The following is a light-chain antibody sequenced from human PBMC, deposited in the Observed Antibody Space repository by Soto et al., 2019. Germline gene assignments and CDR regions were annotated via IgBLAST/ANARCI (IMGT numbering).Light chain of an antibody. V-gene: IGKV1-5*01. CDR1: QYISSR. CDR3: QQYNSYPIT. CDR2: DAF. J-gene: IGKJ5*01. Sequence: DFQMTQSPSTLSASVGERVTSTCRASQYISSRLAWFQQEPGKAPKLLIYDAFSLESGVPSRFSGSGFGTEFTLTIISLQPDDFATYYCQQYNSYPITFGHGTRLEIK.